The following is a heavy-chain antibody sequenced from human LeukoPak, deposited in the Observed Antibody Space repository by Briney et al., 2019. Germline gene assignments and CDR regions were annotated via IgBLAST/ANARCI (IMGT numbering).Heavy chain of an antibody. J-gene: IGHJ4*02. CDR1: GYSFTNYW. CDR2: IYPGDSDT. V-gene: IGHV5-51*01. Sequence: GESLKISCKGSGYSFTNYWIAWVRQMPGKGLEWMGIIYPGDSDTRYSPSFQGQVTISVDKSISTAYLQRNSLKASDAAMYYCARGEYYFDYWGQGTLVTVSS. D-gene: IGHD3-16*01. CDR3: ARGEYYFDY.